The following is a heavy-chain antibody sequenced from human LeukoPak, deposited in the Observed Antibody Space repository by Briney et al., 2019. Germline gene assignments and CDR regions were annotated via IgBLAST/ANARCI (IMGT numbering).Heavy chain of an antibody. CDR3: ARSYYGGNYGDY. Sequence: ASVKVSCKASGYTFTSYGISRVRQAPGQGLEWMGWISAYNGNTNYAQKLQGRVTMTTDTSTSTAYMELRSLRSDDTAVYYCARSYYGGNYGDYWGQGTLVTVSS. D-gene: IGHD4-23*01. J-gene: IGHJ4*02. CDR1: GYTFTSYG. CDR2: ISAYNGNT. V-gene: IGHV1-18*01.